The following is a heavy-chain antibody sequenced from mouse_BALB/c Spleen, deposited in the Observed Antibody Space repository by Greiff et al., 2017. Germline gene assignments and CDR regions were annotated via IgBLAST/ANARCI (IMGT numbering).Heavy chain of an antibody. CDR3: ASPYGNFYYYAMDY. CDR2: ISYDGSN. CDR1: GYSITSGYY. V-gene: IGHV3-6*02. D-gene: IGHD2-1*01. J-gene: IGHJ4*01. Sequence: EVQLQQSGPGLVKPSQSLSLTCSVTGYSITSGYYWNWIRQFPGNKLEWMGYISYDGSNNYNPSLKNRISITRDTSKNQFFLKLNSVTTEDTATYYCASPYGNFYYYAMDYWGQGTSVTVSS.